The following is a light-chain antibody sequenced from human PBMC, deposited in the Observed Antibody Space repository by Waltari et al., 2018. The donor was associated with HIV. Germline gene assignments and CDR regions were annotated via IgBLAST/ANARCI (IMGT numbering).Light chain of an antibody. CDR3: SSYTSSSTYV. CDR2: DVS. CDR1: SSDVGGYNY. V-gene: IGLV2-14*01. J-gene: IGLJ1*01. Sequence: QSALTQPASVSGSPGQSITISCTGTSSDVGGYNYVSWYQQHPDKAPKLIIYDVSERPSGVSNRFSGSKSGNAASLTISGLQAEDEADYYCSSYTSSSTYVFGTGTKVTVL.